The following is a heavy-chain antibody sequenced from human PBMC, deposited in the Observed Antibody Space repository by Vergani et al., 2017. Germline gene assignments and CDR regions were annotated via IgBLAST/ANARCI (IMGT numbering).Heavy chain of an antibody. D-gene: IGHD1-26*01. CDR2: ISVSGGST. V-gene: IGHV3-23*01. CDR3: AKDQLWSGSYYNC. Sequence: EVQLLESGGGLVQPGGSLRLSCAASGFTFSSYAMSWVRQAPGKGLEWVSAISVSGGSTYYADSVKGRFTISRDNSKNTLYLQMNSLRAEDTAVYYCAKDQLWSGSYYNCGGQGTLVTFSS. J-gene: IGHJ4*02. CDR1: GFTFSSYA.